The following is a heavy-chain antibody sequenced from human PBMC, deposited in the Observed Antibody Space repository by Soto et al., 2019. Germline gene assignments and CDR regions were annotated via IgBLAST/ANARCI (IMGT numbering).Heavy chain of an antibody. CDR3: ARIGYCSGGSCYSSDY. V-gene: IGHV4-39*01. J-gene: IGHJ4*02. CDR1: GGSISSSSYY. Sequence: QLQLQESGPGLVKPSETLSLTCTVSGGSISSSSYYWGWIRQPPGKGLEWIGSIYYSGSTYYNPSLKSRVTISVDTSKNQFSLKLSSVTAADTAVYYCARIGYCSGGSCYSSDYWGQGTLVTVSS. D-gene: IGHD2-15*01. CDR2: IYYSGST.